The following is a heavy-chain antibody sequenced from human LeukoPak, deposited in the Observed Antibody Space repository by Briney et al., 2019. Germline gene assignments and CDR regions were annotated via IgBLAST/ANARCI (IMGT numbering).Heavy chain of an antibody. J-gene: IGHJ4*02. CDR3: ARFSSIAAAFDY. D-gene: IGHD6-13*01. CDR2: IHTSGST. Sequence: PSETLSLTCTVSGGSINTYYWTWIRQPAGKGLEWIGRIHTSGSTNYNPSLKSRVTMSVDTSKNQFSLKLSSVTAADTAVYYCARFSSIAAAFDYWGQGTLVTVSS. CDR1: GGSINTYY. V-gene: IGHV4-4*07.